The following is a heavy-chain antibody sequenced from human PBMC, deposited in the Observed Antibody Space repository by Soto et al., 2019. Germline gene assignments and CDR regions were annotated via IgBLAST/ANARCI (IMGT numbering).Heavy chain of an antibody. V-gene: IGHV3-23*01. CDR2: ISGSGGST. D-gene: IGHD6-19*01. CDR3: AKHLRRYSSGWYLQH. J-gene: IGHJ1*01. CDR1: GFTFSSYA. Sequence: GGSLRLSCAASGFTFSSYAMSWVHQAPGKGLEWVSAISGSGGSTYYADSVKGRFTISRDNSKNTLYLQMNSLRAEDTAVYYCAKHLRRYSSGWYLQHWGQGTLVTVSS.